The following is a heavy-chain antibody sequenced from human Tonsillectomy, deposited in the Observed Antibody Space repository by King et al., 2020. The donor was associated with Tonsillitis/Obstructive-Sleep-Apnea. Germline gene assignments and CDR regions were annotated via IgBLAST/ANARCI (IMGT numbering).Heavy chain of an antibody. J-gene: IGHJ6*03. V-gene: IGHV1-2*04. CDR1: GYTFTGYY. Sequence: VQLVESGAEVKKPGASVKVSCKASGYTFTGYYMYWVRQAPGQGLEWMGWINPNSGGTNYAQKFQGWVTMTRDTSISTAYMELSRLRSDDTAVYYCARALTRYYYYYMDVWGKGTTVTVSS. CDR3: ARALTRYYYYYMDV. CDR2: INPNSGGT. D-gene: IGHD4-11*01.